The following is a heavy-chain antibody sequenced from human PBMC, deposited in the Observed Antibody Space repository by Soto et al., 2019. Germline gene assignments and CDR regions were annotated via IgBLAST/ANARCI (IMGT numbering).Heavy chain of an antibody. CDR1: GFTFSSYA. J-gene: IGHJ6*02. D-gene: IGHD2-15*01. Sequence: GGSLRLSCAASGFTFSSYAMSWVRQAPGKGLEWVSAISGSGGSTYYADSVKGRFTISRDNSKNTLYLQMNSLRAEDTAVYYCAKIGDCSGGSCYYPLPSYYYGMDVWGQGTTVTVSS. CDR3: AKIGDCSGGSCYYPLPSYYYGMDV. V-gene: IGHV3-23*01. CDR2: ISGSGGST.